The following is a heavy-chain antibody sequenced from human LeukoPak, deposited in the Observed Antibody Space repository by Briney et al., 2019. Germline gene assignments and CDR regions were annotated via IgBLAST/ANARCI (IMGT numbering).Heavy chain of an antibody. Sequence: GGSLRLSCAASGFAFTNYWMSWVRQAPGKGLEWVANIKQDGSQEYYVDSVKGRFTISRDNAKNSLYLQMNSLRDEDTAVYYCASRPRFDTRGYYVDYWGQGSLVTVSS. CDR3: ASRPRFDTRGYYVDY. CDR1: GFAFTNYW. V-gene: IGHV3-7*01. CDR2: IKQDGSQE. D-gene: IGHD3-22*01. J-gene: IGHJ4*02.